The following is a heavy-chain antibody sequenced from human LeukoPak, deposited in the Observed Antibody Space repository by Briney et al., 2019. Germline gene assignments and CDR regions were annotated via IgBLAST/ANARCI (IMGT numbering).Heavy chain of an antibody. D-gene: IGHD1-26*01. CDR1: GYTFTSND. CDR2: MNPNSGNT. V-gene: IGHV1-8*01. CDR3: ARDRIVGPTDAFDI. Sequence: ASVKLSCTASGYTFTSNDINWVRQATGQGLEWMGWMNPNSGNTGYAQKFQGRVAMTRNTSISTAYMELSSLSSDDTAIYYCARDRIVGPTDAFDIWGQGTRVTVSS. J-gene: IGHJ3*02.